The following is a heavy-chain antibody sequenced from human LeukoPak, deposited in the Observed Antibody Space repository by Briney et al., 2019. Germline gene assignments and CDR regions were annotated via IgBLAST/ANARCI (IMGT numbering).Heavy chain of an antibody. CDR3: AREIAGGVIAGDY. CDR1: VWTFTEYY. Sequence: ASVPVSFMACVWTFTEYYMHWVGQAPAQGLEWVGWINPNSGGTNYAQKFQGRVTMTRDTSISTAYMELSRLRSDDTAVYYCAREIAGGVIAGDYWGQGTLVTVSS. V-gene: IGHV1-2*02. J-gene: IGHJ4*02. CDR2: INPNSGGT. D-gene: IGHD3-16*02.